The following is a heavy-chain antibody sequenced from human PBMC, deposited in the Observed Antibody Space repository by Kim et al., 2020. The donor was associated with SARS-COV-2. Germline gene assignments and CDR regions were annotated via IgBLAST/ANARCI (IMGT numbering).Heavy chain of an antibody. J-gene: IGHJ3*02. Sequence: GESLKISCKGSGYSFTSYWISWVRQMPGKGLEWMGRIDPSDSYTNYSPSFQGHVTISADKSISTAYLQWSSLKASDTAMYYCARHKQQWRDAFDIWGQGTMVTVSS. CDR1: GYSFTSYW. CDR3: ARHKQQWRDAFDI. CDR2: IDPSDSYT. D-gene: IGHD6-19*01. V-gene: IGHV5-10-1*01.